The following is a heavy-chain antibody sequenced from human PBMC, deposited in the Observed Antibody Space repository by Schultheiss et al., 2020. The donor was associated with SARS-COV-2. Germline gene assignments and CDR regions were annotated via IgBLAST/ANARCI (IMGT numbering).Heavy chain of an antibody. CDR1: GFTFDDYG. Sequence: GGSLRLSCAASGFTFDDYGMSWVRQAPGKGLEWVSAISGGGGSTYYADSVKGRFTISRDNSKNTLYLQMNSLRAEDTAVYYCAKVRLGAAAGFYFDYWGQGTLVTVSS. V-gene: IGHV3-23*01. D-gene: IGHD6-13*01. CDR3: AKVRLGAAAGFYFDY. CDR2: ISGGGGST. J-gene: IGHJ4*02.